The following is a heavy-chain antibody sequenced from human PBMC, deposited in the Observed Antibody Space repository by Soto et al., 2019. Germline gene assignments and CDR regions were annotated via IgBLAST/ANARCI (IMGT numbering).Heavy chain of an antibody. CDR3: ASMIGDPVLSFDS. CDR2: IFYSGST. D-gene: IGHD3-10*02. J-gene: IGHJ5*01. Sequence: QVQLQESGPGLVKPSETLSLTCTVSGGSISSYYWSWIRQPPGKGLEWIGFIFYSGSTSYNPSLKSRVTISIDTAEYHVSLKLNSVTAADRAVYYWASMIGDPVLSFDSWGQGTRVAVSS. CDR1: GGSISSYY. V-gene: IGHV4-59*01.